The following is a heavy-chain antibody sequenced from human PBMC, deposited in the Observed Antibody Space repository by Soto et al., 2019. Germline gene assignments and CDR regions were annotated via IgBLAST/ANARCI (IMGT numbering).Heavy chain of an antibody. Sequence: QITLKESGPTVVEPTETLTLTCSFSGFSLTSRPMGVGWIRQSPGKALEWLAVIYWDDDKRYNPSLRSRLTITKDTSKKQVVLTMTYMEPPDTATYYCAHRLGGFTWNDDYLDYWGQGTRVTVSS. CDR2: IYWDDDK. J-gene: IGHJ4*02. CDR1: GFSLTSRPMG. CDR3: AHRLGGFTWNDDYLDY. D-gene: IGHD1-1*01. V-gene: IGHV2-5*02.